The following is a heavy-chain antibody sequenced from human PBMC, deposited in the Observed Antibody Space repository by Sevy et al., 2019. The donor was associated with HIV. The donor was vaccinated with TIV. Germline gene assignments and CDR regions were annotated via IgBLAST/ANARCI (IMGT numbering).Heavy chain of an antibody. J-gene: IGHJ6*02. CDR1: GFTFNNYG. CDR3: ARDSSYALDV. V-gene: IGHV3-30*02. CDR2: IRHDGSDE. Sequence: GGSLRLSCAASGFTFNNYGMHWVRQAPGKGLEWVTFIRHDGSDEYYTDSVKGRFTISRDNAKNTVYLQMNSLRAEDTAVYYCARDSSYALDVWGQGTTVTVSS.